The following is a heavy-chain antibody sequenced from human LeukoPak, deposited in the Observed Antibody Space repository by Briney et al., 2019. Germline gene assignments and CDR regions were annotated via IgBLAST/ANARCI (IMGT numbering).Heavy chain of an antibody. CDR2: IYYSGST. J-gene: IGHJ4*02. Sequence: PSETLSLTCTVSGGSISSYYWSWIRQPPGKGLEWIGYIYYSGSTNYNPSLKSRVTISVDTSKNQFSLKLSSVTAADTAVYYCARDDSYDSSGYSFDYWGQGTLVAVSS. D-gene: IGHD3-22*01. CDR1: GGSISSYY. V-gene: IGHV4-59*01. CDR3: ARDDSYDSSGYSFDY.